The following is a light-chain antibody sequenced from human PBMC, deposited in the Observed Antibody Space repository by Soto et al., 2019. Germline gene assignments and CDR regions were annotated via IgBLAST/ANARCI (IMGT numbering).Light chain of an antibody. Sequence: QLVLTQPPSVSGAPGQRVTISCTGSSSNIGAGYDVHWYQQLPGTAPKLLIYGNNNRPSGVPDRFSGSKSGTSASLAITGLQAEDEADYCCQSYDSSLSAWVFGGGTKLTVL. J-gene: IGLJ3*02. CDR1: SSNIGAGYD. CDR3: QSYDSSLSAWV. V-gene: IGLV1-40*01. CDR2: GNN.